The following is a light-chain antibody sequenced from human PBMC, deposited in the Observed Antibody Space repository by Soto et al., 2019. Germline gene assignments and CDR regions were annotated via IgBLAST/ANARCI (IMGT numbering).Light chain of an antibody. CDR2: EVN. V-gene: IGLV2-14*01. J-gene: IGLJ1*01. Sequence: QSALTQPASVSGSPGQSITISCTGTSSDVGGYNYVSWYQQHPGKAPKLMISEVNNRPSGVSNRFSGSKSGNTASLTISGLQAEDEADYYCCSYASSSIPYVFGTGTKVTVL. CDR3: CSYASSSIPYV. CDR1: SSDVGGYNY.